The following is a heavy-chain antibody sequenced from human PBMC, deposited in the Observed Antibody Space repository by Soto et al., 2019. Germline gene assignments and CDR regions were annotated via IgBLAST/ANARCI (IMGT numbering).Heavy chain of an antibody. V-gene: IGHV1-69*13. Sequence: GASVKVSCKASGGTFSSYAISWVRQAPGQGLEWMGGIIPIFGTANYAQKFQGRVTITADESTSTAYMELSSLRSEDTAVYYCARQKRYFDWFPDSYYYGMDVWGQGTTVTVSS. J-gene: IGHJ6*02. D-gene: IGHD3-9*01. CDR3: ARQKRYFDWFPDSYYYGMDV. CDR1: GGTFSSYA. CDR2: IIPIFGTA.